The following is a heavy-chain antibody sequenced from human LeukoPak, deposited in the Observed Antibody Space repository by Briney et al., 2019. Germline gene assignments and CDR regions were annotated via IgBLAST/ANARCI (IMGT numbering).Heavy chain of an antibody. CDR1: GYSFTSYG. CDR3: AREYRDYYDSSGNYLDY. CDR2: VNGYNGKT. J-gene: IGHJ4*02. Sequence: ASVKVSCKASGYSFTSYGISWVRQAPGQGLEWMGWVNGYNGKTNYVQNLQDRVTMTTDTPTSTAYMELRSLRSDDTAVYYCAREYRDYYDSSGNYLDYWGQGTLVTVSS. D-gene: IGHD3-22*01. V-gene: IGHV1-18*01.